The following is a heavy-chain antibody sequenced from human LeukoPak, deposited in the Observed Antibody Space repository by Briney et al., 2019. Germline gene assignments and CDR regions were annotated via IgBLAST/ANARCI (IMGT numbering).Heavy chain of an antibody. V-gene: IGHV4-4*09. CDR3: ARATPVGGVRFDY. Sequence: SETLSLTCTVSGVSISSYYWSWIRQPPGKGLEWIGSIYTTGDTRYNPSLKSRVTISIDTSKNQFSLKLSSVTAADTAVYYCARATPVGGVRFDYWGQGTLVTVSS. J-gene: IGHJ4*02. CDR1: GVSISSYY. CDR2: IYTTGDT. D-gene: IGHD3-16*01.